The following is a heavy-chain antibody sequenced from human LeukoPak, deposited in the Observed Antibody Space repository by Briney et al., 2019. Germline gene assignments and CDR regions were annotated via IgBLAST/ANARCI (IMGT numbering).Heavy chain of an antibody. J-gene: IGHJ5*02. D-gene: IGHD6-13*01. Sequence: PSETLSLTCTVSGGSISSYYWSWIRQPPGKGLEWIGYIYYSGSTNYNPSLKSRVTISVDKSKNQFSLKLSSVTAADTAVYYCAREGIAAAGNNWFDPWGQGTLVTVSS. CDR2: IYYSGST. V-gene: IGHV4-59*12. CDR3: AREGIAAAGNNWFDP. CDR1: GGSISSYY.